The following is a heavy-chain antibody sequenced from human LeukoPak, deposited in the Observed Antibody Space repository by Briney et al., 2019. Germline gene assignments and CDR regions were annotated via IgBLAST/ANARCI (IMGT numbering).Heavy chain of an antibody. CDR1: GDSVSNYY. D-gene: IGHD3-22*01. CDR3: AGLGASGNGYLSWFDP. J-gene: IGHJ5*02. Sequence: PSETLSLTCTVSGDSVSNYYWSWIRQPPGKGLEWIGYIYYSGNSNYNPSLKSRVTISVDTSKNQFSLKLSSVTAADTAVYYCAGLGASGNGYLSWFDPWGQGTLVTVSS. CDR2: IYYSGNS. V-gene: IGHV4-59*02.